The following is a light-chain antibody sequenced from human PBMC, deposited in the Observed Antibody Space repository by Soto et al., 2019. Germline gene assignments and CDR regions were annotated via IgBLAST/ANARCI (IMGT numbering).Light chain of an antibody. V-gene: IGLV1-44*01. CDR1: SSNIGSNT. Sequence: QSVLTQPPSASGSPGQRVTISCSGSSSNIGSNTVNWYQQFPGTAPKLLIYGNDQRPSGVPDRFSGSKSGTSASLAISGLQAEDEADYYCCSYAGSYTYVFGSGTKV. CDR2: GND. J-gene: IGLJ1*01. CDR3: CSYAGSYTYV.